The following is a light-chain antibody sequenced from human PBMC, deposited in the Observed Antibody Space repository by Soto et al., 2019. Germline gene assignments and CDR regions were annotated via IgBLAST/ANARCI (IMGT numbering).Light chain of an antibody. V-gene: IGKV1-39*01. CDR1: QTIRSD. CDR3: LQTYSSPPYT. J-gene: IGKJ2*01. Sequence: DIQMTQSPSSLSASGGDRVTITCRASQTIRSDLSWYQQNAGKAPKLLIYSASTLQSGVPSSFSGSGSGTEFTLTISSLRSEDFATYYCLQTYSSPPYTFGQGTKVDIK. CDR2: SAS.